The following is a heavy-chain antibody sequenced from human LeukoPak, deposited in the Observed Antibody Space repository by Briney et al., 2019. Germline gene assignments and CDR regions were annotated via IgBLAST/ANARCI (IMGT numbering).Heavy chain of an antibody. D-gene: IGHD3-10*01. V-gene: IGHV4-59*01. Sequence: PSETLSLTCTVSGGSISSYYWSWIRQPPGKGLEWIGYVYYSGSTNYNPSLKSRVTISVDTSKNRSSLRLSSVTAADTAIYYCARVEEGYGSGRREDYFYYYMDVWGQGTTVTISS. CDR1: GGSISSYY. CDR2: VYYSGST. J-gene: IGHJ6*03. CDR3: ARVEEGYGSGRREDYFYYYMDV.